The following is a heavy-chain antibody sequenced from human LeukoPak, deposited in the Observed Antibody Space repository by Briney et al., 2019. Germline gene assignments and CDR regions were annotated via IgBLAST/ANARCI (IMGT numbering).Heavy chain of an antibody. CDR1: GGSISSSSYY. J-gene: IGHJ4*02. V-gene: IGHV4-39*07. Sequence: SETLSLTCTVSGGSISSSSYYWGWIRQPPGKGLEWIGSIYYSGSTYYNPSLKSRVTISVDTSKNQFSLKLSSVTAADTAVYYCALRGYSYGILFDYWGQGTLVTVSS. D-gene: IGHD5-18*01. CDR3: ALRGYSYGILFDY. CDR2: IYYSGST.